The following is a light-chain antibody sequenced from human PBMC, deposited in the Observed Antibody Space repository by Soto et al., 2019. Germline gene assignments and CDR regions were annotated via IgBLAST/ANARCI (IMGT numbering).Light chain of an antibody. CDR2: EVS. CDR3: SSYTSRSTLV. Sequence: QSALTQPASVSGSPGQSITISCTGTNSDVGGYNYVSWYQQRPGKAPKLIISEVSARPSGVSNHFSGSKSGNTASLTISGLQAEDAADYFCSSYTSRSTLVFGVGTKLTVL. CDR1: NSDVGGYNY. V-gene: IGLV2-14*01. J-gene: IGLJ3*02.